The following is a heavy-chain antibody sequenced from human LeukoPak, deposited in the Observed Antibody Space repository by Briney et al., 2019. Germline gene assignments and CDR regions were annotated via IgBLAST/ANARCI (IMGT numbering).Heavy chain of an antibody. J-gene: IGHJ6*03. CDR3: ARDMSWIVTTGILYYYYMDV. CDR2: IISIGSTI. CDR1: GFTFSSYW. Sequence: GGSLRLSCAASGFTFSSYWMHWVRQAPGKGREGVSKIISIGSTIYYADSVKGRFTISRDNAKNSLYLQMNSLRAEDTAVYYCARDMSWIVTTGILYYYYMDVWGKGTTVTVSS. V-gene: IGHV3-48*04. D-gene: IGHD5-12*01.